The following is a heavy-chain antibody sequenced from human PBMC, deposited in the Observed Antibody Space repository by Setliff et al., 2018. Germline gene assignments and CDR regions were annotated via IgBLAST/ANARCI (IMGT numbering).Heavy chain of an antibody. D-gene: IGHD3-3*01. V-gene: IGHV3-21*01. CDR2: ISSSSSYI. CDR1: GFTFSSYS. CDR3: ARVPNFWGGYLDY. Sequence: GGSLRLSCAASGFTFSSYSMNWVRQAPGKGLEWVSSISSSSSYIYYADSVKGRFTISRDNAKNSLYLQMNSPRAEDTAVYYCARVPNFWGGYLDYWGQGTLVTVS. J-gene: IGHJ4*02.